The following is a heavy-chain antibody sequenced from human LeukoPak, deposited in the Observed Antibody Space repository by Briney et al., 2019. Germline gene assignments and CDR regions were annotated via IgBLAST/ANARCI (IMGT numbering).Heavy chain of an antibody. CDR3: ARGGYYYDSSGYPLDY. Sequence: ASVKVSCKASGGTFSSYAISWVRQAPGQGLEWMGRIIPIFGTANCAQKFQGRVTITTDESTSTAYMELSSLRSEDTAVYYCARGGYYYDSSGYPLDYWGQGTLVTVSS. CDR2: IIPIFGTA. D-gene: IGHD3-22*01. CDR1: GGTFSSYA. V-gene: IGHV1-69*05. J-gene: IGHJ4*02.